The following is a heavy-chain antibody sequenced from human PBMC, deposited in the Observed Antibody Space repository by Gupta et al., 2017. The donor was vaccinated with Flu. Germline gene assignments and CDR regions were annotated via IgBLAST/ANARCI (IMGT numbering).Heavy chain of an antibody. CDR2: VSYDGTHQ. Sequence: QVQLVESGGGVVQPGRSLRLSCAASGFTFNRYGMHWVRQTPGKGLEWVAAVSYDGTHQYYVDSVKGRFTISRDNFKDTLYLQMNSLRVDDAAVYYCVKEEAGNSQIDYWGQGTLVNVSS. CDR3: VKEEAGNSQIDY. V-gene: IGHV3-30*18. J-gene: IGHJ4*02. CDR1: GFTFNRYG.